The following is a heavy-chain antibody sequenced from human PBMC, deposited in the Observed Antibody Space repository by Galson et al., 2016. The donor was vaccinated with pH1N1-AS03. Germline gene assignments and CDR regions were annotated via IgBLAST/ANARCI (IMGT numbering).Heavy chain of an antibody. Sequence: ETLSPTCTVSGYSITTGHYWGWIRQPPGKGLEWIGSIYPGVSTDYNPSLKSRVTISVDTSKNQFSLKLSSVTAADTAVYYCARSPRVISVAGTFPSRFDPWGQGTLVTVSS. J-gene: IGHJ5*02. CDR1: GYSITTGHY. D-gene: IGHD6-19*01. CDR3: ARSPRVISVAGTFPSRFDP. CDR2: IYPGVST. V-gene: IGHV4-38-2*02.